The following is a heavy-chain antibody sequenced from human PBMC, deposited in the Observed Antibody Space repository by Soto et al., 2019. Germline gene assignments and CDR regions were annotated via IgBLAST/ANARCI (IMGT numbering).Heavy chain of an antibody. CDR2: IYYSGST. CDR1: GGSISSYY. V-gene: IGHV4-59*08. Sequence: PSDTLSLTCTVSGGSISSYYWSWIRQPPGKGLEWIGYIYYSGSTNYNPSLKSRVTISVDTSKNQFSLKLSSVTAADTAVYYCARLVSFPFSYYMDVWGKGTTVNVSS. D-gene: IGHD2-15*01. J-gene: IGHJ6*03. CDR3: ARLVSFPFSYYMDV.